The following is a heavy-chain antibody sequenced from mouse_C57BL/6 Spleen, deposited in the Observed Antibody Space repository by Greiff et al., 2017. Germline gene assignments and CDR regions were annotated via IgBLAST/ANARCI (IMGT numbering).Heavy chain of an antibody. CDR3: TTDYSRGFAY. Sequence: EVQLQQSGAELVRPGASVKLSCTASGFNIKDDYMHWVKQRPEQGLEWIGWIDPENGDTEYASKFQGKATITADTSSNTAYLQLSSLTSEDTAVYYCTTDYSRGFAYWGQGTLVTVSA. CDR2: IDPENGDT. J-gene: IGHJ3*01. CDR1: GFNIKDDY. V-gene: IGHV14-4*01. D-gene: IGHD1-1*01.